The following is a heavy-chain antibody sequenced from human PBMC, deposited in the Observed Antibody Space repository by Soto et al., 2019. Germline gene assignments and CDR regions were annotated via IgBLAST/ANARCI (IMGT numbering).Heavy chain of an antibody. CDR3: ARDGQWLPRDGLRSSYYFDY. CDR1: GFNFSSYV. D-gene: IGHD6-19*01. V-gene: IGHV3-33*01. CDR2: IWYDGGNK. Sequence: QVQLVESGGGVVQPGRSLRLSCAASGFNFSSYVMHWVRQAPGKGLEWVAVIWYDGGNKYYADSVKGRFTISRDNSKNKLYLQMNSRRAADTAVYYCARDGQWLPRDGLRSSYYFDYWGQGTLVTVSS. J-gene: IGHJ4*02.